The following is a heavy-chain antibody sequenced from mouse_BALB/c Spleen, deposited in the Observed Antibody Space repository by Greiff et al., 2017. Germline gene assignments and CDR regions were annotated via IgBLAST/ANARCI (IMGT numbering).Heavy chain of an antibody. D-gene: IGHD1-1*01. CDR3: ARWKDYYGSRGYWYFDV. CDR2: ISYSGST. J-gene: IGHJ1*01. Sequence: EVMLVESGPSLVKPSQTLSLTCSVTGDSITSGYWNWIRKFPGNKLEYMGYISYSGSTYYNPSLKSRISITRDTSKNQYYLQLNSVTTEDTATYYCARWKDYYGSRGYWYFDVWGAGTTVTVSS. CDR1: GDSITSGY. V-gene: IGHV3-8*02.